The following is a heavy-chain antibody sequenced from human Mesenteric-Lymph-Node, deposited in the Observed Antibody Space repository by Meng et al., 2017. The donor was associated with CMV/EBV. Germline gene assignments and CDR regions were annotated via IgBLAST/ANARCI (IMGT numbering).Heavy chain of an antibody. CDR1: GFTFNNYA. J-gene: IGHJ6*02. Sequence: GGSLRLSCAASGFTFNNYAMRWFRQAPGKGLEWVSGISGSGGSTYYADSVKSRFTISRDNSENTLYLQINNVRAEDTAVFYCAKDRADYYAMDVWGQGTTVTVSS. CDR2: ISGSGGST. CDR3: AKDRADYYAMDV. V-gene: IGHV3-23*01.